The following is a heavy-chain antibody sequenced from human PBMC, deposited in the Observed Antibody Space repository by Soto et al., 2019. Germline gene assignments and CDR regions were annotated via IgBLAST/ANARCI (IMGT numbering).Heavy chain of an antibody. CDR2: IWYDGSSQ. Sequence: QVQLVESGGGVVQPGRSLRLSCAASGFTFSNYAMHWVRQAPGKGLEWVAVIWYDGSSQYYADSVKGRFTISRDNSKNTLYLQMNSLRAEDTAVYYCARDLSYLEWNYYGMDVWGQGTTVTVSS. D-gene: IGHD3-3*01. J-gene: IGHJ6*02. V-gene: IGHV3-33*01. CDR1: GFTFSNYA. CDR3: ARDLSYLEWNYYGMDV.